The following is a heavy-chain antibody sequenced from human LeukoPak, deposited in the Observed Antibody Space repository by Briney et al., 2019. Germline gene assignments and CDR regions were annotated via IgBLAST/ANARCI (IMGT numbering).Heavy chain of an antibody. CDR2: INPSGGGT. CDR1: GYALANYNYY. CDR3: VTDSDSPTWELARPLEN. Sequence: ASVKVSCKASGYALANYNYYLHWLRQAPGQGLEWMGMINPSGGGTNTAQRFQGRVTMTDDTSSDTAYMELSSLRSEDTAVYYCVTDSDSPTWELARPLENWGQGTLVTVSS. J-gene: IGHJ4*02. D-gene: IGHD1-26*01. V-gene: IGHV1-46*02.